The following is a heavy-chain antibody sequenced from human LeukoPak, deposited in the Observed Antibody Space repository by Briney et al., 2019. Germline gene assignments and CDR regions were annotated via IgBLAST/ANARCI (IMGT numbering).Heavy chain of an antibody. CDR3: ARLRLRYDSNGYSTSYEAVDI. V-gene: IGHV4-34*01. CDR1: GDSFSGYY. CDR2: INQRGST. J-gene: IGHJ3*02. D-gene: IGHD3-22*01. Sequence: PSETLSLTCAVYGDSFSGYYWSWLRKPPGQGLEWIAEINQRGSTHYNPSLKSRVTMSVDTSINQFSLKLTSVTATDTAVYYCARLRLRYDSNGYSTSYEAVDIWGQGTVVTVSS.